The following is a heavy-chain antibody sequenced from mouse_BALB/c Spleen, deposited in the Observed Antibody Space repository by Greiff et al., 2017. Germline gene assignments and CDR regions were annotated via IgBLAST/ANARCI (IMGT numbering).Heavy chain of an antibody. J-gene: IGHJ3*01. CDR2: ISYSGST. CDR1: GYSITSDYA. V-gene: IGHV3-2*02. CDR3: ARAYGNYEGPPGFAY. D-gene: IGHD2-1*01. Sequence: VQLQESGPGLVKPSQSLSLTCTVTGYSITSDYAWNWIRQFPGNKLEWMGYISYSGSTSYNPSLKSRISITRDTSKNQFFLQLNSVTTEDTATYYCARAYGNYEGPPGFAYWGQGTLVTVSA.